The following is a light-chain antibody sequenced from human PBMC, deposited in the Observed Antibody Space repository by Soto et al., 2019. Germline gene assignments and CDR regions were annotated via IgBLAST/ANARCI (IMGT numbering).Light chain of an antibody. CDR2: AAS. CDR3: LQHNAYPWA. V-gene: IGKV1-17*01. Sequence: DIQMTQSPSSLSASIGDRVTITCRASQDIRTDLVWYQQKPGKAPNRLIYAASTLQSGVPSRFSGSGSGTQFTLTISSLQPEDFATYSCLQHNAYPWAFGPGTEVEV. CDR1: QDIRTD. J-gene: IGKJ1*01.